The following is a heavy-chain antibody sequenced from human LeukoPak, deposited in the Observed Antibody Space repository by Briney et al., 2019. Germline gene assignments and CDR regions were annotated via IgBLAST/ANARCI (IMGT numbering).Heavy chain of an antibody. D-gene: IGHD6-13*01. CDR1: GFTFSSYG. Sequence: GGSLRLSCAASGFTFSSYGMHWVRQAPGKGLEWVAVISYDGSNKYYADSVKSRFTISRDNSKNTLYLQMNSLRAEDTAVYYCAKDGSSWYYFDYWGQGTLVTVSS. CDR3: AKDGSSWYYFDY. CDR2: ISYDGSNK. J-gene: IGHJ4*02. V-gene: IGHV3-30*18.